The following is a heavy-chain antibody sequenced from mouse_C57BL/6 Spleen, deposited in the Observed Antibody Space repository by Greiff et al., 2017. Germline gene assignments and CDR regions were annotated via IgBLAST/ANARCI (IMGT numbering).Heavy chain of an antibody. J-gene: IGHJ3*01. Sequence: EVQLVESGGGLVKPGGSLKLSCAASGFTFSSYAMSWVRQTPEKRLEWVATISDGGSYTYYPDNVKSRFTISRDNAKNNRYLQMSRLKSEDTAIYYCARGWLLGGFAYWGQGTLVTVSA. CDR3: ARGWLLGGFAY. CDR2: ISDGGSYT. CDR1: GFTFSSYA. V-gene: IGHV5-4*01. D-gene: IGHD2-3*01.